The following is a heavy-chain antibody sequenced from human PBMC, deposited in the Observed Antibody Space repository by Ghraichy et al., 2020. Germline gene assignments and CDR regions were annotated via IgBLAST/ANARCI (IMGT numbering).Heavy chain of an antibody. CDR2: ISGSGGST. V-gene: IGHV3-23*01. Sequence: GGSLRLSCAASGFTFSSYAMSWVRQAPGKGLEWVSAISGSGGSTYYADSVKGRFTISRDNSKNTLYLQMNSLRAEDTAVYYCAKEVLRFLEWLETAEYFQHWGQGTLVTVSS. D-gene: IGHD3-3*01. CDR1: GFTFSSYA. CDR3: AKEVLRFLEWLETAEYFQH. J-gene: IGHJ1*01.